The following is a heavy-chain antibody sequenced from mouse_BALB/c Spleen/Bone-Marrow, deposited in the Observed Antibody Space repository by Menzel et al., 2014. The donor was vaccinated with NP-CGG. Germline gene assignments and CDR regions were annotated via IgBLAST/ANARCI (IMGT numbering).Heavy chain of an antibody. Sequence: EVQGVESGGGLVKSGGSLKLSCAASGFSFTSYGMSWVRQTPEKRLEWVGTISGGGSYTCYPDSVKGRFTIARDNAKNNLYLQLSSLRSEDTALYYCARHAYYDQTEVSFVYWGQGTLITVSA. CDR3: ARHAYYDQTEVSFVY. CDR1: GFSFTSYG. V-gene: IGHV5-9-2*01. D-gene: IGHD2-4*01. J-gene: IGHJ3*01. CDR2: ISGGGSYT.